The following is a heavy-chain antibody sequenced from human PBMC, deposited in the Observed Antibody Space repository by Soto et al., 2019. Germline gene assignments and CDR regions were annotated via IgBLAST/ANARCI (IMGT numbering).Heavy chain of an antibody. Sequence: GGSLRLSCAASGFTFSSYWMSWVRQAPGKGLEWVANIKQDGSEKYYVDSVKGRFTISRDNAKNSLYLQMNSLRAEDTAVYYCARDVLRDYDFWSGYYPLGYFDYWGQGTLVTVSS. CDR2: IKQDGSEK. D-gene: IGHD3-3*01. CDR1: GFTFSSYW. J-gene: IGHJ4*02. V-gene: IGHV3-7*01. CDR3: ARDVLRDYDFWSGYYPLGYFDY.